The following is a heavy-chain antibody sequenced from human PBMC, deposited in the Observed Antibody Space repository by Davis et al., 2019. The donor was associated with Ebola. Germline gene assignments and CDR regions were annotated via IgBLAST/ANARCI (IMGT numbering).Heavy chain of an antibody. CDR1: GFTFSNAW. CDR3: TAEAGISF. CDR2: IKSNVDGGTT. J-gene: IGHJ4*02. V-gene: IGHV3-15*01. Sequence: GESLKISCAASGFTFSNAWMSWVRQAPGKGLEWVGRIKSNVDGGTTDYAAPVKGRFTIPRDDSKNTLYLQMNSLKTEDTAVYYCTAEAGISFWGQGTLVTVSS. D-gene: IGHD3-3*02.